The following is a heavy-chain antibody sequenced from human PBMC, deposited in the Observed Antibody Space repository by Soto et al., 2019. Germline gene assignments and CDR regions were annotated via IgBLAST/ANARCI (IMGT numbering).Heavy chain of an antibody. CDR2: IYFSGTT. V-gene: IGHV4-31*03. CDR3: AKKRYYGSGSIYFDY. D-gene: IGHD3-10*01. Sequence: SETLSLTCTVSGGSISSGGYYWSWIRQYPGKGLDWIGYIYFSGTTYYNPSLKSRVTISLDTSKNQFSLKLSSVTAADTAVYYCAKKRYYGSGSIYFDYWGQGTLVTVSS. CDR1: GGSISSGGYY. J-gene: IGHJ4*02.